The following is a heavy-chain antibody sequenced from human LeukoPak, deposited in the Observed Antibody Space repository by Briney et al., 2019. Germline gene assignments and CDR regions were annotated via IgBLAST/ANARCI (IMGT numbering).Heavy chain of an antibody. CDR2: ISYGGSNK. Sequence: GRSLRLSCAAPGFTFSSYGMHWVRQAPGKGLGGGAVISYGGSNKYSADSVKGRVTIYKDNSQATLQLQINSQSAEETAEYYCAKGCWLEYLGQGSMVTVSS. CDR3: AKGCWLEY. V-gene: IGHV3-30*18. J-gene: IGHJ4*02. CDR1: GFTFSSYG. D-gene: IGHD4/OR15-4a*01.